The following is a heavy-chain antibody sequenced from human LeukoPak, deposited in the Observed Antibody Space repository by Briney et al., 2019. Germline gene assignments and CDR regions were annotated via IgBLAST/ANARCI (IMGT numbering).Heavy chain of an antibody. Sequence: SETLSLTCAVYGGSFSGYYWSWIRQPPGRGLEWIGEINHSGSTNYNPSLKSRVTISVDTSKNQFSLKLSSVTAADTAVYYCPPLRFGEDNWFDPWGQGTLVTVSS. CDR3: PPLRFGEDNWFDP. V-gene: IGHV4-34*01. D-gene: IGHD3-10*01. CDR1: GGSFSGYY. J-gene: IGHJ5*02. CDR2: INHSGST.